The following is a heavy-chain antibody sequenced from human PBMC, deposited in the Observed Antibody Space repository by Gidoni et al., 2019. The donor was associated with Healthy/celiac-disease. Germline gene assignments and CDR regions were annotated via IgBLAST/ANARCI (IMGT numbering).Heavy chain of an antibody. D-gene: IGHD6-6*01. J-gene: IGHJ4*02. CDR3: AREASSPVYFDY. CDR2: ISPIFGTA. CDR1: GGTFSRYA. Sequence: QVHLVQSGAEVKKPGSSVKVSCKASGGTFSRYALSWVRPAPGQGLEWMGGISPIFGTANYAQKFQGRVTITADKSTSTAYMELTSLRSEDTAVYYCAREASSPVYFDYWGQGTLVTVSS. V-gene: IGHV1-69*06.